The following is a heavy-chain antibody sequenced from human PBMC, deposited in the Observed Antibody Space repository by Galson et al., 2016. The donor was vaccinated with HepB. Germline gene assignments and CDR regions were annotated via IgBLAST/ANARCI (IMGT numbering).Heavy chain of an antibody. CDR3: AKASKAGSDHSGLDV. J-gene: IGHJ6*02. CDR1: GFIFRSYA. CDR2: LSGSGGST. D-gene: IGHD3-10*01. V-gene: IGHV3-23*01. Sequence: SLRLSCAASGFIFRSYAMSWVRQAPGKGLEWVSGLSGSGGSTYYADSVKGRFTMSRDNSKNTLDLQMNSLRAEDTAVYYLAKASKAGSDHSGLDVWGQGTTVTVSS.